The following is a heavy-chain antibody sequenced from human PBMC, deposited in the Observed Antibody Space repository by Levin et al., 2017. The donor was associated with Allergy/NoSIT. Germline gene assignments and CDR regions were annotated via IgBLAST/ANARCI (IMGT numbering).Heavy chain of an antibody. J-gene: IGHJ6*03. CDR3: AREQGYPYYMDV. D-gene: IGHD5-12*01. CDR1: GGSIRSSY. CDR2: IYYSGST. Sequence: SQTLSLPCSVSGGSIRSSYWSWLRQPPGKGLEWIGYIYYSGSTNYNPSLKSRVTISLDTSKSQFSLKLSSVTAADTAVYYCAREQGYPYYMDVWGKGTTVTVSS. V-gene: IGHV4-59*01.